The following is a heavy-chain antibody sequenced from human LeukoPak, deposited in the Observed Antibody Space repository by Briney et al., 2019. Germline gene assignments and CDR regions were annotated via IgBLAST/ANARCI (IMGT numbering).Heavy chain of an antibody. CDR3: AREGHQAFDI. CDR1: GDSINNYY. CDR2: IYYSGTT. J-gene: IGHJ3*02. Sequence: SETLSLTCTVSGDSINNYYWSWIRQPPGKGLEWIGYIYYSGTTNYNPSLKSRVSISVDTSKNQFSLKLSSVTAADTAVYYCAREGHQAFDIWGQGTMVTVSS. V-gene: IGHV4-59*01. D-gene: IGHD2-2*01.